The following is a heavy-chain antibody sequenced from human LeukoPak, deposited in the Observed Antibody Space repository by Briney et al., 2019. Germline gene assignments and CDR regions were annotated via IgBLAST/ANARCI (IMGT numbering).Heavy chain of an antibody. D-gene: IGHD6-19*01. V-gene: IGHV3-30*18. Sequence: GGSLRLSCAASGFTFSNNAMSWVRQAAGKGLEWVALISYEGSLKYYADSVKGRFTISRDNAKNTLFLQMGSLRPDDTAVYYCAKDRGSSGPLRRRYYYYGMDIWGPGTTLIVSS. J-gene: IGHJ6*02. CDR3: AKDRGSSGPLRRRYYYYGMDI. CDR1: GFTFSNNA. CDR2: ISYEGSLK.